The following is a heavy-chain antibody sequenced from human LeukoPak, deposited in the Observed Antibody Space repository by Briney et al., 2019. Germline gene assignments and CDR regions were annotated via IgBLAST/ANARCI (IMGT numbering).Heavy chain of an antibody. V-gene: IGHV4-59*12. Sequence: PSETLSLTCTVSGGSITNYYWTWIRQPPGKGLEWIGYIHYSGSTNYNPSLKSRVTISVDTSKNQFSLKLSSVTAADTAVYYCARRLVVVPAITSRGGAPDAFDIWGQGTMVTVSS. D-gene: IGHD2-2*01. CDR3: ARRLVVVPAITSRGGAPDAFDI. CDR1: GGSITNYY. CDR2: IHYSGST. J-gene: IGHJ3*02.